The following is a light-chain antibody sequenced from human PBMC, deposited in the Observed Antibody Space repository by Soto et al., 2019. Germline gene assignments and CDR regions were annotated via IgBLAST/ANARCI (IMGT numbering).Light chain of an antibody. CDR3: QQYGASRWT. J-gene: IGKJ1*01. Sequence: EIVLTQSPGTLSLSPGERATLSCRASQSVSTSYLVWYQQKPGQAPRLLIYDTSSRVTGIPDRFSGSGSGTDFTLTISRLEPEDFAVYYCQQYGASRWTFGPGTKVDIK. CDR1: QSVSTSY. V-gene: IGKV3-20*01. CDR2: DTS.